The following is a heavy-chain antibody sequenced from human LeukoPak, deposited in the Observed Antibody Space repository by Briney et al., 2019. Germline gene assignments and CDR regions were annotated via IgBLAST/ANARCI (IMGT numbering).Heavy chain of an antibody. CDR3: ARDSSHGNIDY. J-gene: IGHJ4*02. V-gene: IGHV3-30*02. CDR1: GFTSSSYG. CDR2: IRSDGSNK. Sequence: GGSLRLSCAASGFTSSSYGMHWVRQAPGKGLEWVAFIRSDGSNKYYADSVKGRFTISRDNSDNTLYLQMNSLRAEDTAVYYCARDSSHGNIDYWGQGTLVTVSS. D-gene: IGHD6-6*01.